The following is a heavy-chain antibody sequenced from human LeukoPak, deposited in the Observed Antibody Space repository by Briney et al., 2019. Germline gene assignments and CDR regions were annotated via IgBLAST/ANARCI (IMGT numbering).Heavy chain of an antibody. CDR2: ISSSSSYI. Sequence: NPGGSLRLSCAASGFTFSSYSMNWVRQAPGKGLEWVSSISSSSSYIYYADSVKGRFTISKDNAKNSLYLQMNSLRAEDTAVYYCARHYGDYEGVDYWGQGTLVTVSS. V-gene: IGHV3-21*01. CDR1: GFTFSSYS. D-gene: IGHD4-17*01. J-gene: IGHJ4*02. CDR3: ARHYGDYEGVDY.